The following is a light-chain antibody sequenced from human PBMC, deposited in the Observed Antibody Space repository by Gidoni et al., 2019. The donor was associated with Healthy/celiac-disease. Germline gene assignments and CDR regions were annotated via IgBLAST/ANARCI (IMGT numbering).Light chain of an antibody. Sequence: QSVLTQPPSASGTPGQRVTISCSGSSPNIGSNTGNWYQQLPGTAPKLLIYSNNQRPAGVPDRFSGSKSGTSASLAIRGLQSEDEADYYCAAWDDSLNGPVFGGGTKLTVL. CDR2: SNN. V-gene: IGLV1-44*01. CDR3: AAWDDSLNGPV. J-gene: IGLJ2*01. CDR1: SPNIGSNT.